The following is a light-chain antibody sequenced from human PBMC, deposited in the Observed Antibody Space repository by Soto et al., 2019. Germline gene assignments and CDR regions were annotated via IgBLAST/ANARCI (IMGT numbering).Light chain of an antibody. J-gene: IGLJ1*01. Sequence: QSVLTQPASVSGSPGQSIAISCTGTSSDVGVYNHVSWYQQHPGKAPKLMIYDINNRPSGVSDRFSGSKSGNTASLTISGLQAEDEADYYCSSYTSSYTYVFGTGTKVTVL. CDR1: SSDVGVYNH. CDR3: SSYTSSYTYV. CDR2: DIN. V-gene: IGLV2-14*03.